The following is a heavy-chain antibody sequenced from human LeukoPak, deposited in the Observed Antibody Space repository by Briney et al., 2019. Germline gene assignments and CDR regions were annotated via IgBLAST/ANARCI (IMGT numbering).Heavy chain of an antibody. CDR1: GFTFSTSW. V-gene: IGHV3-7*03. CDR3: ARDLTGARPDY. CDR2: IREDGGEK. D-gene: IGHD1-14*01. J-gene: IGHJ4*02. Sequence: GGSLRLSCAASGFTFSTSWMSWVRRVPGKGLEWVANIREDGGEKYFADSVKGRFTISRDNAKNSLFLQINSLRAEDTAIYYWARDLTGARPDYWGQGILVTVSS.